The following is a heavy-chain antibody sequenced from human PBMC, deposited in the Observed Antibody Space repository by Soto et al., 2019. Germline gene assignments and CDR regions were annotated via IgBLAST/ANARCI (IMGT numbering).Heavy chain of an antibody. CDR3: ARDAHGLDV. J-gene: IGHJ6*02. CDR1: GGSVSTGSYD. V-gene: IGHV4-61*01. CDR2: IFFTGSA. Sequence: SETLSLTCTVSGGSVSTGSYDWSWIRQPPGKGLEWIGKIFFTGSAHYNPSLRNRVTMSVDTSKDQSSLTLTSVTAADTAVYYCARDAHGLDVGGQGTTVTVXS.